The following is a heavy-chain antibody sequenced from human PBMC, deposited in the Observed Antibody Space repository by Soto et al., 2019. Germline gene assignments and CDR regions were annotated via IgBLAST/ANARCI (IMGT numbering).Heavy chain of an antibody. CDR3: VSYSSSFWYFDL. CDR2: TYQSGNG. J-gene: IGHJ2*01. V-gene: IGHV4-4*01. CDR1: GDSISSANW. D-gene: IGHD6-6*01. Sequence: QVQLQESGPGLVKPSGTLSLTCAVSGDSISSANWWSWVRQPPGMGLEWIGETYQSGNGNDNPFLKSRATISLDKSKNQFSLNLSSVTAADPAVYCCVSYSSSFWYFDLWGRVTLVTVSS.